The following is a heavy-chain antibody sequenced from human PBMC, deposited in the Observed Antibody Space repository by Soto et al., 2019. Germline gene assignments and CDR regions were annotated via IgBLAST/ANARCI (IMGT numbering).Heavy chain of an antibody. Sequence: GGSLRLSCAASGFTFSSYAMSWVRQAPGKGLEWVSAISGSGGSTYYGDSVKGRFTISRDNSKNTLYLQMNSLRAEDTAVYYCAKVEYSCGWYADYWGQGTLVTVSS. CDR1: GFTFSSYA. D-gene: IGHD6-19*01. CDR3: AKVEYSCGWYADY. J-gene: IGHJ4*02. V-gene: IGHV3-23*01. CDR2: ISGSGGST.